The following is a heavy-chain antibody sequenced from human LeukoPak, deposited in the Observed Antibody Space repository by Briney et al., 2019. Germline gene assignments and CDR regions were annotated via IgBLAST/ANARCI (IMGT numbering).Heavy chain of an antibody. CDR1: GGSFSGYY. CDR3: ARRNFDDGRDYGVEYFQH. CDR2: INHSGST. J-gene: IGHJ1*01. Sequence: PSETLSLTCAVYGGSFSGYYWSWIRQPPGKGLEWIGEINHSGSTNYNPSLKSRVTISVDTSKNQFSLKLSSVTAADTAVYYCARRNFDDGRDYGVEYFQHWGQGTLVTVSS. D-gene: IGHD4-17*01. V-gene: IGHV4-34*01.